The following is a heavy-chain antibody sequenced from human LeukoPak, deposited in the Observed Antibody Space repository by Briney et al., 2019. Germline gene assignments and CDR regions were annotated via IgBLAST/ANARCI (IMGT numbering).Heavy chain of an antibody. CDR1: GFTFSSYA. J-gene: IGHJ4*02. CDR2: ITGGGGRT. Sequence: PGGSLRLSCAASGFTFSSYAMYCVRQAPGKGLEWVSSITGGGGRTYYADSVKGRFTISRDNSKNTLYLQMNSLRAEDTAVYYCARLNDYGDYVSDYWGQGTLVTVSS. V-gene: IGHV3-23*01. CDR3: ARLNDYGDYVSDY. D-gene: IGHD4-17*01.